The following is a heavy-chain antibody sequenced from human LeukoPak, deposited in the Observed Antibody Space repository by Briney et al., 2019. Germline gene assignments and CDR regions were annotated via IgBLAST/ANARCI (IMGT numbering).Heavy chain of an antibody. V-gene: IGHV3-23*01. J-gene: IGHJ4*02. Sequence: GGSLRLSCAASGFTFSSFAMSWVRQAPGKGLEWVSSISGSGASTYYADSVKGRLTISGDNSKNTLYLQMNSLRAEDTAVYYCAKGRGSPFYFEYWGQGTLVTVSS. CDR2: ISGSGAST. CDR3: AKGRGSPFYFEY. CDR1: GFTFSSFA. D-gene: IGHD1-26*01.